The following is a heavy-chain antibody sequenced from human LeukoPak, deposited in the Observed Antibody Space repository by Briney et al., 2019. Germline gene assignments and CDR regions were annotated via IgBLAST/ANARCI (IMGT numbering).Heavy chain of an antibody. CDR3: ARSEDIVVVVAATDYYYYMDV. Sequence: SVKVSCKASGGTFSSYAISWVRQVPGQGLEWMGGIIPIFGTANYAQKFQGRVTITADKSTSTAYMELSSLRSEDTAVYYCARSEDIVVVVAATDYYYYMDVWGKGTTVTVSS. CDR2: IIPIFGTA. CDR1: GGTFSSYA. V-gene: IGHV1-69*06. D-gene: IGHD2-15*01. J-gene: IGHJ6*03.